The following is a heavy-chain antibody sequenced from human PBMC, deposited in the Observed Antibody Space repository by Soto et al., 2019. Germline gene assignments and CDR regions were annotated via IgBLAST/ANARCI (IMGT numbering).Heavy chain of an antibody. CDR1: GYTFTGYY. D-gene: IGHD2-21*02. CDR3: ARTYCGGDCYFFRAFWDY. CDR2: IIPIFGTA. Sequence: QVQLVQSGAEVKKPGASVKVSCKASGYTFTGYYIHWVRQAPGQGLEWMGGIIPIFGTANYAQKFQGRVTITADKSTSTAYMELSSLRSEDTAVYYCARTYCGGDCYFFRAFWDYWGQGTLVTVSS. J-gene: IGHJ4*02. V-gene: IGHV1-69*06.